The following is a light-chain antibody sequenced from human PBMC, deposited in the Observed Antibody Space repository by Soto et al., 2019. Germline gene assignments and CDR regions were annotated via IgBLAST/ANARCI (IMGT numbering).Light chain of an antibody. V-gene: IGKV3-15*01. Sequence: EIVMTQSPATLSVSPGERATLSCRASQSVSSNLAWYQQTPGQAPRLLIYGASTRATGIPVRFSGSGSGTEFTLTISSLQSEDFAVYYCQQYDKWPPVTFGQGTRLEIK. CDR3: QQYDKWPPVT. CDR1: QSVSSN. J-gene: IGKJ5*01. CDR2: GAS.